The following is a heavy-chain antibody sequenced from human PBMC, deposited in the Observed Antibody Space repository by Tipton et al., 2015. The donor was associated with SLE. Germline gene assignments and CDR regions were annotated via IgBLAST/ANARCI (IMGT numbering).Heavy chain of an antibody. J-gene: IGHJ4*02. Sequence: TLSLTCTVSGGSVSSGSYYWSWIRQPPGKGLEWIGYIYYSGSTNYNPSLKSRVTISVDTSKNQFSLKLSSVTAADTAVYYCARGEGSGGSCYAIWGQGTLVTVSS. CDR2: IYYSGST. CDR1: GGSVSSGSYY. V-gene: IGHV4-61*01. CDR3: ARGEGSGGSCYAI. D-gene: IGHD2-15*01.